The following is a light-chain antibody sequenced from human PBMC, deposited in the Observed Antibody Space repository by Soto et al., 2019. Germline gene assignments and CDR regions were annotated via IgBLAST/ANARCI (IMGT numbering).Light chain of an antibody. CDR3: QSYDSSLSAYV. J-gene: IGLJ1*01. V-gene: IGLV1-40*01. CDR2: DNS. Sequence: QSVLTQPPSVSGAPGQRATISCPGSTSNIGAGYDVHWYQQLPGTAPKLLIYDNSNRPSGVPDRFSGSKSGTSSSLAITGLQADDEADYYCQSYDSSLSAYVFGTGTKVTVL. CDR1: TSNIGAGYD.